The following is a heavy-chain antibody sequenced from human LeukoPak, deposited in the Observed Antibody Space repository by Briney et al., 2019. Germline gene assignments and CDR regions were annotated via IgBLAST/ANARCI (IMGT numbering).Heavy chain of an antibody. CDR1: GYTFTSYG. Sequence: ASVKVSCKASGYTFTSYGISWVRQAPGQGLEWMGWISAYSGNTNYAQKLQGRVTMTTDTSTSTAYMELRSLRSDDTAVYYCAREQLGYCSGGSCYGQGWFDPWGQGTLVTVSS. CDR3: AREQLGYCSGGSCYGQGWFDP. CDR2: ISAYSGNT. J-gene: IGHJ5*02. D-gene: IGHD2-15*01. V-gene: IGHV1-18*04.